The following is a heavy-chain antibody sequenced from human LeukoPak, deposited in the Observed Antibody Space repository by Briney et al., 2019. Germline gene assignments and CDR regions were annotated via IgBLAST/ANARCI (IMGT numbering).Heavy chain of an antibody. D-gene: IGHD1-1*01. J-gene: IGHJ4*02. V-gene: IGHV1-2*02. CDR2: INPNSGGT. CDR3: ARDREGWNEYFDY. Sequence: ASVKVSCKASGYIFTGYYMHWVRQAPGQGLEWMGWINPNSGGTNYAQKFQGRVTMTRDTSISTAYMELSRLRSDDTAVYYCARDREGWNEYFDYWGQGTLVTVSS. CDR1: GYIFTGYY.